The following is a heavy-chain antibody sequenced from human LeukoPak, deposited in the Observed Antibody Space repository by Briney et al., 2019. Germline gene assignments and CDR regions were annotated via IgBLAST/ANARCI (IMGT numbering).Heavy chain of an antibody. D-gene: IGHD2-15*01. CDR2: INPNSGGT. J-gene: IGHJ5*02. Sequence: ASLKVSFKASGYTFTPYYIHWVRQAPGQGLEWMGRINPNSGGTNYAQKFQGRVTMTRDTSISTAYMELSRLRSDDTAVYDCARVRCSGGSCYSGLNWFDPWGQGTLVTVSS. V-gene: IGHV1-2*06. CDR3: ARVRCSGGSCYSGLNWFDP. CDR1: GYTFTPYY.